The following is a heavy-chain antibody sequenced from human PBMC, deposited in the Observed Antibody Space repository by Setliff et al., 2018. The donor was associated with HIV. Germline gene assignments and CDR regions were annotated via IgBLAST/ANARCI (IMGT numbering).Heavy chain of an antibody. V-gene: IGHV1-3*01. Sequence: ASVKVSCKTSGYTFKSYDINWVRQAPGQRPEWMARINAGNGNREYSPKFQGRVTITADTSASTMYMELSSLRSEDTAVYYCARVGNNRLQYFDHWGQGTLVTVSS. D-gene: IGHD5-12*01. CDR2: INAGNGNR. CDR1: GYTFKSYD. J-gene: IGHJ4*02. CDR3: ARVGNNRLQYFDH.